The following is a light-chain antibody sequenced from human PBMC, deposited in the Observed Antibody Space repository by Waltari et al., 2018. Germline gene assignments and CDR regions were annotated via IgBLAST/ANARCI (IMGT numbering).Light chain of an antibody. V-gene: IGLV1-40*01. CDR3: QAYDSNLGGSV. Sequence: QSILPQPPSASGAPGTRVIISRAGSDSNFRDGSDGQGYQQVPGRAPTLLFKGNTHRPSGVPERFSGSRSATSAALAITGLQAEDEADYYCQAYDSNLGGSVFGAGTKVSVL. J-gene: IGLJ1*01. CDR1: DSNFRDGSD. CDR2: GNT.